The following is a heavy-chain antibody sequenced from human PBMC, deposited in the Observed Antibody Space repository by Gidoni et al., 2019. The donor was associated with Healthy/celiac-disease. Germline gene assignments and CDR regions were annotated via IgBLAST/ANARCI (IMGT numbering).Heavy chain of an antibody. D-gene: IGHD3-3*01. J-gene: IGHJ4*02. CDR3: ARDQPLTDGYTNSPHWSLFGY. CDR1: GYTFTSYY. CDR2: INPSGGST. Sequence: QVQLVQSGAEVKKPGASVKVSCKASGYTFTSYYMHWVRQAPGQGLEWMGIINPSGGSTSYAQKFQGRVTMTRDTSTSTVYMELSSLRSEDTAVYYCARDQPLTDGYTNSPHWSLFGYWGQGTLVTVSS. V-gene: IGHV1-46*01.